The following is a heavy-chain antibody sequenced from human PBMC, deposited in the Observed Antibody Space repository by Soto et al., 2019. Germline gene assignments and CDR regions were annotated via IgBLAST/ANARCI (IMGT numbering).Heavy chain of an antibody. CDR1: GYTFTHYY. CDR2: INPNGGTS. Sequence: ASVKVSCKASGYTFTHYYMHWVRQTPGQGLEWMGIINPNGGTSTYAQKFRAGFTMTRDTPTSTFYMELSGVRSEDSAVYYCATSVNSAMAFDFWGQGTLVTVSS. J-gene: IGHJ4*02. V-gene: IGHV1-46*01. CDR3: ATSVNSAMAFDF. D-gene: IGHD5-18*01.